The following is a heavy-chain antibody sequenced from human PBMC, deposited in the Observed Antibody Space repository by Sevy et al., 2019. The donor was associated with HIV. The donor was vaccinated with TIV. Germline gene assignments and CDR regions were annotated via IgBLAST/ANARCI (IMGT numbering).Heavy chain of an antibody. CDR3: TTYQSGSWWDYYYYMDV. Sequence: GESLKISCAASGFTFSNAWMSWVRQAPGKGLEWVGRIKSKTDGGTTDYAGPVKGRFTISRDDSKNTLYLQMNSLKTEDTAVYYCTTYQSGSWWDYYYYMDVWGKGTTVTVSS. V-gene: IGHV3-15*01. CDR2: IKSKTDGGTT. J-gene: IGHJ6*03. CDR1: GFTFSNAW. D-gene: IGHD2-8*02.